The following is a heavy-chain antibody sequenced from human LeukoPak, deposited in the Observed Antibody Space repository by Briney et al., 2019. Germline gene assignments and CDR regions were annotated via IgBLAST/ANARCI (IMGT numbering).Heavy chain of an antibody. V-gene: IGHV3-33*01. J-gene: IGHJ4*02. Sequence: GSLRLSCAASGFTFSSYGMPWVRQAPGQGLEWVAVIWYDGSNKYYADSVKGRFTISRDNSKNTLYLQMNSLRAEDTAVYYCARDMTYCSSTSCPFDYWGQGTLVTVSS. CDR3: ARDMTYCSSTSCPFDY. CDR1: GFTFSSYG. D-gene: IGHD2-2*01. CDR2: IWYDGSNK.